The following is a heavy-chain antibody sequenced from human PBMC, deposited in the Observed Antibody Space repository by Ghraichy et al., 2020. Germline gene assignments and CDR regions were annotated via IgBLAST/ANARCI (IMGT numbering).Heavy chain of an antibody. Sequence: ASVKVSCKASGYTFTSYDINWVRQATGQGLEWMGWMNPNSGNTGYAQKFQGRVTMTRNTSISTAYMELSSLRSEDTAVYYCARVRVVWGVIRAYYYYYGMDVWGQGTTVTVSS. J-gene: IGHJ6*02. V-gene: IGHV1-8*01. CDR2: MNPNSGNT. D-gene: IGHD3-10*01. CDR1: GYTFTSYD. CDR3: ARVRVVWGVIRAYYYYYGMDV.